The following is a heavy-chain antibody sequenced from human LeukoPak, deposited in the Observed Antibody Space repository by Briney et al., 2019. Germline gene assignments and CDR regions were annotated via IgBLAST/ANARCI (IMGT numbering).Heavy chain of an antibody. Sequence: ASVKVSCKASGYTFTDYYLHWVRQAPGQGLEWMGWVNPNSGDTDYAQKFQGRVTMTRDTSTSTAYMELSRLRYDDTAVYYCARDMDTGPDLFDYWGQGTLVTVSS. J-gene: IGHJ4*02. CDR2: VNPNSGDT. CDR3: ARDMDTGPDLFDY. V-gene: IGHV1-2*02. CDR1: GYTFTDYY. D-gene: IGHD5-18*01.